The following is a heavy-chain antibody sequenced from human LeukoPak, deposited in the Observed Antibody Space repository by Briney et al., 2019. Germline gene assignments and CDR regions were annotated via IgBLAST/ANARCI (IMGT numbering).Heavy chain of an antibody. Sequence: NTSETLSLTCAVYGGSFSGYYWSWIRQPPGKGLEWIGEINHSGSTNYNPSLKSRVTISVDTSKNQFSLKLSSVTAADTAVYYCASYSYYYDSSGYFDYWGQGTLVTVSS. CDR1: GGSFSGYY. V-gene: IGHV4-34*01. CDR3: ASYSYYYDSSGYFDY. CDR2: INHSGST. J-gene: IGHJ4*02. D-gene: IGHD3-22*01.